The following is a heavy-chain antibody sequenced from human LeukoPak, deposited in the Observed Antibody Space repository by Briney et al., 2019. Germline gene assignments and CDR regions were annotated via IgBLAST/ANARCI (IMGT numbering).Heavy chain of an antibody. Sequence: ASVKVSCKASGYTFTSYYVHWVRQAPGQGLEWMGMINPSGGSTSYAQKFQGRVTMTRDTSTSTVYMELSSLRSEDTAVYYCARSGLTGLFDYWGRGTLVTVSS. J-gene: IGHJ4*02. CDR1: GYTFTSYY. D-gene: IGHD7-27*01. CDR2: INPSGGST. CDR3: ARSGLTGLFDY. V-gene: IGHV1-46*01.